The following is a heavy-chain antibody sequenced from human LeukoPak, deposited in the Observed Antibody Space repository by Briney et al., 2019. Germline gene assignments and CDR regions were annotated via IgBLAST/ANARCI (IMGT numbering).Heavy chain of an antibody. CDR2: IYYSGST. Sequence: SETLSLTCTVPGDSISGYYWSWIRQPPGKGLEWLAYIYYSGSTNYNPSLKGRVTISVDTSKNQFSLKLSSVTAADTAVYYCARAGSGLDYWGQGTLVTVSS. CDR1: GDSISGYY. J-gene: IGHJ4*02. D-gene: IGHD3-22*01. V-gene: IGHV4-59*01. CDR3: ARAGSGLDY.